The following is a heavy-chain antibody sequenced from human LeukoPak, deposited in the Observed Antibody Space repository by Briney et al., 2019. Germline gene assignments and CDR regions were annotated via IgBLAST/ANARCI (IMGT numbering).Heavy chain of an antibody. V-gene: IGHV3-23*01. CDR3: AKGSYYYDTSGYFDS. CDR1: GFTFTDYA. Sequence: GGSLRLSCVASGFTFTDYAMNWVRQAPGRGLEWVASTKGNGGSTNYTDSVKDRFTISRDNSKNTVYLQMHSLRADDTAVYYCAKGSYYYDTSGYFDSWGHGALVTVSS. J-gene: IGHJ4*01. CDR2: TKGNGGST. D-gene: IGHD3-22*01.